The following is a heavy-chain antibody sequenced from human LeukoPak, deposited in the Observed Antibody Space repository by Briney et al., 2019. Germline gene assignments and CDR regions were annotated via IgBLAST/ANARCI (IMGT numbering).Heavy chain of an antibody. J-gene: IGHJ4*02. CDR2: ISSNGGST. V-gene: IGHV3-64D*06. CDR3: GKGGITMVRGVIAAFDY. D-gene: IGHD3-10*01. Sequence: PGGSLRLSCSASGFTFSSYAMHWVRQAPGKGLEYVSAISSNGGSTYYADSVKGRFTISRDNSKNTLYLQMSSLRAEDTAVYYCGKGGITMVRGVIAAFDYWGQGTLVTVSS. CDR1: GFTFSSYA.